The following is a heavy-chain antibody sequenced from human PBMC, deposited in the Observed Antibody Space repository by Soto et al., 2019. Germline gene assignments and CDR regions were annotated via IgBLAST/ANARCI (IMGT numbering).Heavy chain of an antibody. CDR3: ARDIVVVPAPDYYGMDV. CDR1: GYTFTGYY. D-gene: IGHD2-2*01. Sequence: ASVKVSCKASGYTFTGYYMHWVRQAPGQGLEWMGWINPNSGGTNYAQKFQGRVTMTRDTSISTAYMELSRLRSDDTAVYYCARDIVVVPAPDYYGMDVWGQGTTVTVSS. V-gene: IGHV1-2*02. J-gene: IGHJ6*02. CDR2: INPNSGGT.